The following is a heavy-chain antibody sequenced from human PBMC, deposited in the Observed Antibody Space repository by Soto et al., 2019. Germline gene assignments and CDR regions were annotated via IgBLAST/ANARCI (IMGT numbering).Heavy chain of an antibody. D-gene: IGHD1-1*01. CDR1: GYAFTTYG. Sequence: QVHLVQSGAEVKKPGASVKVSCKGSGYAFTTYGITWVRQAPGQGLEWMGWISAHNGNTNYAQMLQRRVTVTRHTSTSTASIYTRSLSPDYTSVYECARGRYGDYSGQGALVTVAS. V-gene: IGHV1-18*01. CDR3: ARGRYGDY. CDR2: ISAHNGNT. J-gene: IGHJ4*02.